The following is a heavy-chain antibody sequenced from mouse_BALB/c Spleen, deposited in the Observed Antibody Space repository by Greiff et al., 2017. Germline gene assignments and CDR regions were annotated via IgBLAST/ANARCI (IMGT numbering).Heavy chain of an antibody. V-gene: IGHV1-69*02. Sequence: QGQLQQSGAELVKPGAPVKLSCKASGYTFTSYWMNWVKQRPGRGLEWIGRIDPSDSATHYNQKFKDKATLTVDKSASTAYIQLSSLTSEDSAVYYCAGSTSYYFDYWGQGTTLTVSS. CDR2: IDPSDSAT. CDR1: GYTFTSYW. D-gene: IGHD1-1*01. J-gene: IGHJ2*01. CDR3: AGSTSYYFDY.